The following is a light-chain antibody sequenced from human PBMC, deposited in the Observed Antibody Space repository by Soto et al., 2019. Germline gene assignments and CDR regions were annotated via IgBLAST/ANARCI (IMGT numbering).Light chain of an antibody. Sequence: QSALTQPRSVSGSPGQSVTISCTGTSSDVGGYNYVSWYQQHPGKAPKLMIYDVSKRPSGVPDRFSGSKSGNTASLTISGLQAEDEADYYCCSYAGSYTWVFGGGTQLTVL. CDR1: SSDVGGYNY. CDR2: DVS. CDR3: CSYAGSYTWV. V-gene: IGLV2-11*01. J-gene: IGLJ3*02.